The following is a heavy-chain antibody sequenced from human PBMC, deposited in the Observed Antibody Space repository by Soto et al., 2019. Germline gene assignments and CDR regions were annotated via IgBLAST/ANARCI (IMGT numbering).Heavy chain of an antibody. D-gene: IGHD2-21*02. J-gene: IGHJ4*02. V-gene: IGHV4-31*03. Sequence: SETLSLTCTVSGGSISSGGYYWSWIRQHPGKGLEWIGYIYYSGSTYYNPSLKSRVTISVDTSKNQFSLKLSSVTAADTAVYYCARVKGVVTAPFDYWGQGTLVTVSS. CDR1: GGSISSGGYY. CDR3: ARVKGVVTAPFDY. CDR2: IYYSGST.